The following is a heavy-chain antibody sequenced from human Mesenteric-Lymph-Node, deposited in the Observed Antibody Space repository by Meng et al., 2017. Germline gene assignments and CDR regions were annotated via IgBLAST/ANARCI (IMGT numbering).Heavy chain of an antibody. V-gene: IGHV3-23*04. CDR1: GFIFSSYA. D-gene: IGHD4-23*01. CDR3: AKDLATVAD. CDR2: ISGSGVSI. Sequence: EVHLVESGGGLVQPGGSLRLSCAASGFIFSSYAMSWVRQAPGKGLAWVSTISGSGVSIYYADSVKGRFTISRDNSKNTLYLQMDSLRAEDTAVYYCAKDLATVADWGQGTLVTVSS. J-gene: IGHJ4*02.